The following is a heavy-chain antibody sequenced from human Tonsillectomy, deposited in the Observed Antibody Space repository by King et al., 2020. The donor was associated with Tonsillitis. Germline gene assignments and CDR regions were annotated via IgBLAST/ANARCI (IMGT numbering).Heavy chain of an antibody. V-gene: IGHV4-34*01. D-gene: IGHD6-19*01. CDR3: ARGNVAGTTRTYYYHGLDV. J-gene: IGHJ6*02. CDR1: GGSFSGYY. CDR2: INHSGST. Sequence: VQLQQWGAGLLKPSETLSLTCGVYGGSFSGYYWSWIRQPPGKGLEWIGEINHSGSTNYNPSLKRRVTISVDTSENQFSLKLSSVTAADTAVYYCARGNVAGTTRTYYYHGLDVWGQGTPVTVSS.